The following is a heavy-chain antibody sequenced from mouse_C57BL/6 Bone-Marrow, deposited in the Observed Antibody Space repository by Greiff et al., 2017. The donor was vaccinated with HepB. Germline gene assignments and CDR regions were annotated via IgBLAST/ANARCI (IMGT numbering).Heavy chain of an antibody. CDR2: IYPGGGYT. CDR3: ATGGVTFFDY. D-gene: IGHD2-2*01. J-gene: IGHJ2*01. V-gene: IGHV1-63*01. Sequence: QVQLQQSGAELVRPGTSVKMSCKASGYTFTNYWIGWAKQRPGHGLEWIGDIYPGGGYTNYNEKFKGKATLTADKSSSTAYMQLSSLTSEDSAIYYCATGGVTFFDYWGQGTTLTVSS. CDR1: GYTFTNYW.